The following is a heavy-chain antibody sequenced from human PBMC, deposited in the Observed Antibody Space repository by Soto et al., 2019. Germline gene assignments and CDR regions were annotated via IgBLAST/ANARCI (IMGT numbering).Heavy chain of an antibody. Sequence: QVQLVQSGAEVKKPGSSVKVSCKASGGTFSSYAISWVRQAPGQGLEWMGGIIPIFGTANYAQKFQGRVTITADESTSTAYMELSSLRSEDTAVYCCARRDSSVYYYGGGAFDIWGQGTMVTVSS. D-gene: IGHD3-22*01. J-gene: IGHJ3*02. CDR1: GGTFSSYA. CDR3: ARRDSSVYYYGGGAFDI. V-gene: IGHV1-69*01. CDR2: IIPIFGTA.